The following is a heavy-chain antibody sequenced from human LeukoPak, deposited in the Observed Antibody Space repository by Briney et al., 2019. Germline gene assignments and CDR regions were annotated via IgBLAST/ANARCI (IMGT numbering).Heavy chain of an antibody. V-gene: IGHV1-46*01. CDR2: INPSGGST. D-gene: IGHD6-19*01. J-gene: IGHJ4*02. CDR1: GYTFTSYY. CDR3: ARDAEIPRISGWFLNFIDY. Sequence: ASVKVSCKASGYTFTSYYMHWMRQAPGQGLEWMGIINPSGGSTSYAQKFQGRVTMTRDTSTSTVYMELSSLRSEDTAVYYCARDAEIPRISGWFLNFIDYWGQGTLVTVSS.